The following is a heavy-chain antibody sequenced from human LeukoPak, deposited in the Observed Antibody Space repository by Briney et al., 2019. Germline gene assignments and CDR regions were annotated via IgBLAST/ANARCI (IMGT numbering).Heavy chain of an antibody. CDR1: GYTFTGYY. J-gene: IGHJ4*02. CDR3: ASWDAPGFDY. Sequence: ASVKVSCKASGYTFTGYYMHWVRQAPGQGLEWMGWINPKNGGRSYAQKFQARVTMTTDTSTNTAYMELSSLRFDDTAVYYCASWDAPGFDYWGQGTLDTVSS. D-gene: IGHD1-26*01. CDR2: INPKNGGR. V-gene: IGHV1-2*02.